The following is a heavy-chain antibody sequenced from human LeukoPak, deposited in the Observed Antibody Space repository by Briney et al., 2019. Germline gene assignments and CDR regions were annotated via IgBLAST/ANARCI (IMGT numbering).Heavy chain of an antibody. CDR2: ISSIGST. D-gene: IGHD2-2*02. J-gene: IGHJ6*03. CDR1: DDSFTTHY. V-gene: IGHV4-59*11. CDR3: AAGRNVVVSAAILGVGPWYYYYYMDV. Sequence: SETLSLTCSVSDDSFTTHYWTWIRQPPGKGLEWIGYISSIGSTNYNPSLKSRVTISVDTSKNQFSLKLSSVTAADTDVYYCAAGRNVVVSAAILGVGPWYYYYYMDVWGKGTTVTVSS.